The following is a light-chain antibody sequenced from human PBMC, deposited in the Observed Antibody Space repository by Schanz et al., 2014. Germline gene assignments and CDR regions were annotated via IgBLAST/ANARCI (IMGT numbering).Light chain of an antibody. V-gene: IGKV3-20*01. CDR2: GAS. CDR3: QHYGSSPLT. CDR1: QSVSSSY. Sequence: EIVFTQSPGTLSLSPGERATLSCRASQSVSSSYLAWYQQKPGQAPRLLIYGASSRATGIPDRFSGSGSWTGFTLTISRLEPEDFAVYYCQHYGSSPLTFGGGTKVEIK. J-gene: IGKJ4*01.